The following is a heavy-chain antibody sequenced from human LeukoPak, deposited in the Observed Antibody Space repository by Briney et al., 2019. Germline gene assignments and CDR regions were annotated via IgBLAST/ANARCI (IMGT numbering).Heavy chain of an antibody. CDR2: IATDGLTT. CDR3: VRSSGRPDY. CDR1: GSTLSSYR. V-gene: IGHV3-74*01. J-gene: IGHJ4*02. D-gene: IGHD6-19*01. Sequence: PGGSLRLSCAASGSTLSSYRMHWGRQAPGKGVVWVSRIATDGLTTVYACSVKCRFTISRDNAKNTLYLQMNSLRAEDTAVYYCVRSSGRPDYWGQGTLVTVSS.